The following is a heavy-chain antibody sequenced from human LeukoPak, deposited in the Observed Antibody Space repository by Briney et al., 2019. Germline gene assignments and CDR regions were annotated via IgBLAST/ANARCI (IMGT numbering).Heavy chain of an antibody. CDR2: INHSGST. Sequence: SETLSLTCAVYGGSFSGYYWSWIRQPPGKGLEWIGEINHSGSTNYNPSLKSRVTISVDTSKNQFSLKLSSVTAADTAVYYCARADSPPKRKDYGDYVPPYWYFDLWGRGTLVTVSS. D-gene: IGHD4-17*01. CDR3: ARADSPPKRKDYGDYVPPYWYFDL. V-gene: IGHV4-34*01. CDR1: GGSFSGYY. J-gene: IGHJ2*01.